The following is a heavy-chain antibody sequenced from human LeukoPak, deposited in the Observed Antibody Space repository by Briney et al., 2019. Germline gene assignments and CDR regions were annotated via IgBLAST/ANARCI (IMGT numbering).Heavy chain of an antibody. Sequence: GESLKISCKGSGYSFTSYWISWVRQMPGKGLEWMGRIDPSDSYTNYSPSFQGHVIISTDKSISTAYLQWSSLKASDTAMYYCARHHPRSGWYLDFVYWGQGTLVTVSS. D-gene: IGHD6-19*01. V-gene: IGHV5-10-1*01. J-gene: IGHJ4*02. CDR3: ARHHPRSGWYLDFVY. CDR2: IDPSDSYT. CDR1: GYSFTSYW.